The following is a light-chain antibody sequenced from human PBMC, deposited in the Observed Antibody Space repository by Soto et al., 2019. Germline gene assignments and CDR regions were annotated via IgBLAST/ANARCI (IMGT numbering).Light chain of an antibody. J-gene: IGLJ2*01. V-gene: IGLV2-8*01. CDR3: SSFAGSRVLV. Sequence: QSALTQPPSASGSPGQSVTISCTGTSSDVGGYNYVSWYQQHPGKAPKLMIYEVSDRPSGVSNRFSGSKSGNTASLTISGLQAEDDAHYYCSSFAGSRVLVLGGGTKLTVL. CDR1: SSDVGGYNY. CDR2: EVS.